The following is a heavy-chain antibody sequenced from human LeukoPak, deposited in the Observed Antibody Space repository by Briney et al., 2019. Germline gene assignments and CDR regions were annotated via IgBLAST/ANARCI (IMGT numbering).Heavy chain of an antibody. CDR1: GGSISSGGYY. J-gene: IGHJ4*02. D-gene: IGHD3-22*01. Sequence: TSETVSLTCTVSGGSISSGGYYWSWIRQHPGKGLEWIGYIYYTGITYYNPSLKSRVTISVDTSKNQFSLNLSSVTAADTAVYYCARSYDSGGRGFDYWGQGTLVTVSS. V-gene: IGHV4-31*03. CDR3: ARSYDSGGRGFDY. CDR2: IYYTGIT.